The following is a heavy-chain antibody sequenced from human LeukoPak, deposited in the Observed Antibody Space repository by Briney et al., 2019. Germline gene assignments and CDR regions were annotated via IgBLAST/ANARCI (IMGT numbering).Heavy chain of an antibody. D-gene: IGHD1-26*01. CDR1: GGSISSYY. Sequence: SETLSLTCTVSGGSISSYYWSWIQQPPGKGLEWIGYFYYSGSTDYNPSLKSRVTILVDAPKNQFSLKLSSVTAADTAVYYCARVIRGADNWFDPWGQGTLVTVSS. J-gene: IGHJ5*02. CDR2: FYYSGST. CDR3: ARVIRGADNWFDP. V-gene: IGHV4-59*01.